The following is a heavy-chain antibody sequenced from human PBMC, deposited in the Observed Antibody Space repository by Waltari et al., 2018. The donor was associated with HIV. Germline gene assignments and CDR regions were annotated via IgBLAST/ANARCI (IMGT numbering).Heavy chain of an antibody. Sequence: EVQLLESGGGLVQPGGSLRLSCAASGFTFSSYAMSWVRQASGKGRGWVSTMSGSGERRYYADAVKGRLTSSRDNSKSTVYLQMNSLRAEDSAVYYCAKARALVVVAATNYWGQGTLVTVSS. J-gene: IGHJ4*02. CDR1: GFTFSSYA. CDR3: AKARALVVVAATNY. V-gene: IGHV3-23*01. D-gene: IGHD2-15*01. CDR2: MSGSGERR.